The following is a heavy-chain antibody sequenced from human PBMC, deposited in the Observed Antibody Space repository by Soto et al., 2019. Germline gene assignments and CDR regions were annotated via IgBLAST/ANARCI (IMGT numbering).Heavy chain of an antibody. D-gene: IGHD1-26*01. CDR2: INHSGST. V-gene: IGHV4-34*01. CDR3: ARGRRVGGSYCDY. CDR1: GGSFSGYY. J-gene: IGHJ4*02. Sequence: QVQLQQWGAGLLKPSETLSLTCAVYGGSFSGYYWSWIRQPPGKGLEWIGEINHSGSTNYNPSLKSRVTISVDTSKNQFSLKLSSVTAADTAVYYWARGRRVGGSYCDYWGQGTLVTVSS.